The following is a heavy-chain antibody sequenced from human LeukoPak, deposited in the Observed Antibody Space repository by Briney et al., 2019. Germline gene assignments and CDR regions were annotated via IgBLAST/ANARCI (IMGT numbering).Heavy chain of an antibody. J-gene: IGHJ4*02. V-gene: IGHV4-38-2*02. Sequence: PSETLSLTCTVSGYSISSGNYWGWIRRPPGKGREWIGSIYHSGSTYYNPSLKSRVTISVDTSKNQFSLKLSSVTAADTAVYYCAREDGSGWYYFDYWGQGTLVTVSS. CDR2: IYHSGST. CDR1: GYSISSGNY. D-gene: IGHD6-19*01. CDR3: AREDGSGWYYFDY.